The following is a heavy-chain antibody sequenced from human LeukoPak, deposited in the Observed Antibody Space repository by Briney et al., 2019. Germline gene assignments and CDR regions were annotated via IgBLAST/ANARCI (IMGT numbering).Heavy chain of an antibody. D-gene: IGHD3-16*01. Sequence: ASVKVSRKASGYTFTSYGIGWVRQAPGQGLEWMGWISAYNGNTNYAQKLQGRVTMTTDTSTSTAYMELRSLRSDDTAVYYCARDYRVSWGTTDYFDYWGQGTLVTVSS. CDR3: ARDYRVSWGTTDYFDY. CDR2: ISAYNGNT. J-gene: IGHJ4*02. V-gene: IGHV1-18*01. CDR1: GYTFTSYG.